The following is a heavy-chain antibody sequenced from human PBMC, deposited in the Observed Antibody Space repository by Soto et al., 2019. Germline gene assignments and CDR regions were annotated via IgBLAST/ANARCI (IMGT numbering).Heavy chain of an antibody. J-gene: IGHJ6*02. Sequence: SETLSLTCAVYGGSFSGYYWSWIRQPPGKRLEWIGAHNYIGSTNYNPSLKSRVPISVDTSKNQFSLKLSSVTAADTAVYYCARAGRGGLLWFGELFDYYYYYGMDVWGQGTTVTVSS. CDR2: HNYIGST. D-gene: IGHD3-10*01. V-gene: IGHV4-34*01. CDR1: GGSFSGYY. CDR3: ARAGRGGLLWFGELFDYYYYYGMDV.